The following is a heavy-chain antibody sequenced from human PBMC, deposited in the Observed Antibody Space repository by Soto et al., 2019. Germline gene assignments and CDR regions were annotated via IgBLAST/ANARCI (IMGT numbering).Heavy chain of an antibody. CDR1: GYTFTTYG. V-gene: IGHV1-18*01. CDR3: ARGPTDYYDNSGNYFLDY. CDR2: ISTYNGNT. J-gene: IGHJ4*02. Sequence: QVQLVQSGAEVKKPGASVKVSCKASGYTFTTYGMSWVRQAPGQGLDWMGWISTYNGNTKYAERFQGRVTMTTDTTTSTAYMELRGLRSDDTAVYYCARGPTDYYDNSGNYFLDYWGQGTLVTVSS. D-gene: IGHD3-22*01.